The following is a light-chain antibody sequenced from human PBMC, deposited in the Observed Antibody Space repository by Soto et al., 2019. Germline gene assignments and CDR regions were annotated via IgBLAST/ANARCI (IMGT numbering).Light chain of an antibody. CDR3: QQYNSYS. Sequence: DIQMTQSPSTLSAFVGDTVTITCRASQSIDTWLAWHQQKPGRAPKLLISKASALESGVPSRFSGSGSGTEFTLTISSLQPDDFATYYCQQYNSYSFGQGTKVDIK. J-gene: IGKJ1*01. V-gene: IGKV1-5*03. CDR2: KAS. CDR1: QSIDTW.